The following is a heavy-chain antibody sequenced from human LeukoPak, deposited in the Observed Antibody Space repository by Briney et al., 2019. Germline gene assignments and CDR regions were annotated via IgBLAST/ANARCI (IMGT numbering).Heavy chain of an antibody. Sequence: GGSLRLSCTASGFTFGDYAMSWFRQAPGKGLEWVANIKQDGSQKYFVDSVRGRFTISRDNAKNSLYLQMNSLRAEDSAVYYCARALIQLWPMDVWGKGTTVTVSS. V-gene: IGHV3-7*01. CDR2: IKQDGSQK. D-gene: IGHD5-18*01. J-gene: IGHJ6*04. CDR1: GFTFGDYA. CDR3: ARALIQLWPMDV.